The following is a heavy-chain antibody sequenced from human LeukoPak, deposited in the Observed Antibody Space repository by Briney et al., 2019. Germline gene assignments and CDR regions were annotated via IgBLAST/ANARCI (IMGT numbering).Heavy chain of an antibody. J-gene: IGHJ4*02. D-gene: IGHD6-13*01. CDR2: ISGSGGST. CDR3: AKRLAAAGPYFDY. V-gene: IGHV3-23*01. CDR1: RFIFGSYA. Sequence: GGSLRLSCAASRFIFGSYAMSWVRQAAGKGLEWVSAISGSGGSTYYADSVKGRFTISRDDSKNTLYLQMNSLRAEDTAVYYCAKRLAAAGPYFDYWGQGTLVTVSS.